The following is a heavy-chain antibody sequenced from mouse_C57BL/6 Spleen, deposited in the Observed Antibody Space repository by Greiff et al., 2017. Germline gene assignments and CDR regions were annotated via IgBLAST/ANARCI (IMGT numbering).Heavy chain of an antibody. CDR1: GLTFSSYT. V-gene: IGHV5-9*01. D-gene: IGHD1-1*01. Sequence: EVQGVESGGGLVKPGGSLKLSCAASGLTFSSYTLSWVRQTPETRLEWVATISGGGGNTYYPDSVKGRFPISSDNAKNTLYLQMVSLRSEDTALYYCARPPNYYGSSYGYFDGWGTGATVTVAS. CDR2: ISGGGGNT. J-gene: IGHJ1*03. CDR3: ARPPNYYGSSYGYFDG.